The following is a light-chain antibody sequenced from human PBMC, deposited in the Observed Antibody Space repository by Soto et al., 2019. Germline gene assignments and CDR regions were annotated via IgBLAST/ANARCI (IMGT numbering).Light chain of an antibody. CDR1: QSVKSK. Sequence: EIVMTQSPATLSVSPGERATLSCRASQSVKSKLAWYQQKPGQAPRLLIYGASTRATGIPARFSGSGSGTEFTLTISSLQSEDFAVYYCQQYNNWPPLTFGGGTKVEIK. CDR3: QQYNNWPPLT. J-gene: IGKJ4*01. V-gene: IGKV3D-15*01. CDR2: GAS.